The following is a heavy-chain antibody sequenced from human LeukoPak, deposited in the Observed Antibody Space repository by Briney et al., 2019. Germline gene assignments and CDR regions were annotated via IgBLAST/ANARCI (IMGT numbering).Heavy chain of an antibody. CDR3: ARDFPKYYYDSTGYDY. CDR1: GYTFTNYG. V-gene: IGHV1-18*01. J-gene: IGHJ4*02. CDR2: ISAYNGKT. Sequence: ASVKVSCKASGYTFTNYGISWVLQAPGQGLEWMGWISAYNGKTNYAQKLQGRVTMTTDTSTSTAYLELRSLRSDDTAVYYCARDFPKYYYDSTGYDYWGQGTRVTVSS. D-gene: IGHD3-22*01.